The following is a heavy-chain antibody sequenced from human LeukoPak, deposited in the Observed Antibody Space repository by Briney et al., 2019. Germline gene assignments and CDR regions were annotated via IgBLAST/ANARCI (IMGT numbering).Heavy chain of an antibody. Sequence: PSETLSLTCTVSGGSISSSSYYWGWLRQPPGMGLEWVVSIYDSRSTYYNPSLKSRVTISVETSKNQFYLKLRSVTVADTAVYYCARDHCSGGSCYIPFDHWGQGTLVTVSS. CDR1: GGSISSSSYY. D-gene: IGHD2-15*01. J-gene: IGHJ4*02. CDR2: IYDSRST. CDR3: ARDHCSGGSCYIPFDH. V-gene: IGHV4-39*07.